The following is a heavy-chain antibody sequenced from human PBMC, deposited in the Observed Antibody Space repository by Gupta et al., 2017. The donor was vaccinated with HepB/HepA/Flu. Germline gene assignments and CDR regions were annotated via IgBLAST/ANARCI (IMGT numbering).Heavy chain of an antibody. Sequence: QITLKESGPTLVKPKQTLTLTCTFSGFSLSTSGVGVGWIRQPPGKALEWLALIFWNDDKRYSPFLKSGLTITKDTSKNQVVLTLTNMDPVDTATYYCARSVTALPVLGAFDFWGHGTMITVSS. V-gene: IGHV2-5*01. J-gene: IGHJ3*01. CDR3: ARSVTALPVLGAFDF. CDR2: IFWNDDK. CDR1: GFSLSTSGVG. D-gene: IGHD6-6*01.